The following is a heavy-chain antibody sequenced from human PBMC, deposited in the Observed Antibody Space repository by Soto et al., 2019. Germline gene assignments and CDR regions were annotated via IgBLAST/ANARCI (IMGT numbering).Heavy chain of an antibody. CDR2: VYYSGST. CDR3: ARDTVTTSDDAFDI. Sequence: QVQLQESGPGLVKPSETLSLTCTVSGGSISSYYWTWIRQPPGKRLEWIGYVYYSGSTNYNPSLKSRVTISVDMSKNQFALQLSSVTAADTAVYYCARDTVTTSDDAFDIWGQGTMVTGSS. CDR1: GGSISSYY. J-gene: IGHJ3*02. V-gene: IGHV4-59*01. D-gene: IGHD4-17*01.